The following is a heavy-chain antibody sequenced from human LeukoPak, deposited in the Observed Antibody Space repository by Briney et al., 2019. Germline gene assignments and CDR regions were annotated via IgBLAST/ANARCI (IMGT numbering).Heavy chain of an antibody. CDR3: ASWRSSTSCYPNY. CDR2: IYYSGST. D-gene: IGHD2-2*01. CDR1: GGSISSYY. V-gene: IGHV4-59*01. Sequence: SETLSLTCTVSGGSISSYYWSWIRQPPGKGLEWIGYIYYSGSTNYNPSLKSRVTISVDTSKNQFSLKLSSVTAADTAMYYCASWRSSTSCYPNYWGQGTLVTVSS. J-gene: IGHJ4*02.